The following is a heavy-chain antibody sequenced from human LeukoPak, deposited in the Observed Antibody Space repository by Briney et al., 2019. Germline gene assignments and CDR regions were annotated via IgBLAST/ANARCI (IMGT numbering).Heavy chain of an antibody. J-gene: IGHJ4*02. CDR1: EYSFTNSW. V-gene: IGHV5-51*01. Sequence: GESLKISCKGSEYSFTNSWIAWVRQMPGKGLEWMGIIYPDDSETKYSPSFQGLVTISADKSISTAYLQWRSLRASDTAIYFCARYQLLHGVPCYFDDWGQGTLVTVSS. CDR3: ARYQLLHGVPCYFDD. CDR2: IYPDDSET. D-gene: IGHD5-24*01.